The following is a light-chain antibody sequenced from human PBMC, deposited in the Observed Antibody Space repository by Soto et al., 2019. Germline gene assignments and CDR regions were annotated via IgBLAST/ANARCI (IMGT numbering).Light chain of an antibody. CDR3: QKYDSVLLI. Sequence: DIHMTQSPSSLSASVGDRVTITCRASQAINNYVAWYQQKPGQCPQLLIHAASTLQSGVPSRFSGSGSGTDFTLTISSLPPEDVETYYCQKYDSVLLIFGGGTNVEVK. CDR2: AAS. J-gene: IGKJ4*01. CDR1: QAINNY. V-gene: IGKV1-27*01.